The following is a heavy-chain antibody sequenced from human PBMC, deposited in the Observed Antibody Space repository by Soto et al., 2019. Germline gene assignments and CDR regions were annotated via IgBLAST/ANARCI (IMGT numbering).Heavy chain of an antibody. CDR2: ISAYNGNT. V-gene: IGHV1-18*01. CDR1: GYTFTSYG. D-gene: IGHD3-9*01. Sequence: ASVKVSCKASGYTFTSYGISWVRQAPGQRLEWMGWISAYNGNTNYAQKLQGRVTMTTDTSTSTAYMELRSLRSDDTAVYYCAILLGLRYFDWLLSIQDGMDVWGQGTTVTVSS. J-gene: IGHJ6*02. CDR3: AILLGLRYFDWLLSIQDGMDV.